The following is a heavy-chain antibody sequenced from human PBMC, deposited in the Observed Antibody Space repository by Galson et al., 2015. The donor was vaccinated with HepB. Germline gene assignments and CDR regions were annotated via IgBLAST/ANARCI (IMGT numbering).Heavy chain of an antibody. J-gene: IGHJ4*02. CDR2: ISSSSSYI. Sequence: SLRLSCAASGFTFSSYSMNWVRQAPGKGLEWVSSISSSSSYIYYADSVKGRFTISRDNAKNSLYLQMNSLRAEDTAVYYCARDTIAAECYFDYWGQGTLVTVSS. CDR1: GFTFSSYS. D-gene: IGHD6-13*01. CDR3: ARDTIAAECYFDY. V-gene: IGHV3-21*01.